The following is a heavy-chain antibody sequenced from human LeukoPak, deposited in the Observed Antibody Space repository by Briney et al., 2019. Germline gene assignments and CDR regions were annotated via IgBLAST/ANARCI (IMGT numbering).Heavy chain of an antibody. CDR3: ARGGWFLDY. V-gene: IGHV3-7*04. CDR2: IKQDGSAK. CDR1: GFTLSDHW. Sequence: GGSLRLSCEAYGFTLSDHWMTWVRQAPGRGLEWVAYIKQDGSAKDYVDSVKGRFTISRDNSKNSLYLQMNSLRAEDTAVYYCARGGWFLDYWGQGTLVTVSS. J-gene: IGHJ4*02. D-gene: IGHD6-19*01.